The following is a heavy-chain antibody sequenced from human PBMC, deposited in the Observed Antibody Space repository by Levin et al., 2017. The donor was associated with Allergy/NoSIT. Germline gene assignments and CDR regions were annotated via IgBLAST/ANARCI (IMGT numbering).Heavy chain of an antibody. CDR3: ARKKGVKAGKTKSYYYYGMDV. J-gene: IGHJ6*02. V-gene: IGHV4-34*01. Sequence: PSETLSLTCAVYGGSFSGYYWSWIRQPPGKGLEWIGEINHSGSTNYNPSLKSRVTISVDTSKNQFSLKLSSVTAADTAVYYCARKKGVKAGKTKSYYYYGMDVWGQGTTVTVSS. CDR1: GGSFSGYY. D-gene: IGHD6-13*01. CDR2: INHSGST.